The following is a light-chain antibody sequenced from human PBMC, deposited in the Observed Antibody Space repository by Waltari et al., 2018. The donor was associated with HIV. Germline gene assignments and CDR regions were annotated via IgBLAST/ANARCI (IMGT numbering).Light chain of an antibody. V-gene: IGLV1-40*01. CDR1: SSNIGAGYD. CDR2: GNS. Sequence: QSVLTQPPSVSGAPGQRVTISCPGSSSNIGAGYDVHWYQHLPGTAPKLLIYGNSNRPSGVTDRISGSKSGTSASLAISGLQAEDEADYYCQSHDSSLSGYVFGTGTKVIVL. CDR3: QSHDSSLSGYV. J-gene: IGLJ1*01.